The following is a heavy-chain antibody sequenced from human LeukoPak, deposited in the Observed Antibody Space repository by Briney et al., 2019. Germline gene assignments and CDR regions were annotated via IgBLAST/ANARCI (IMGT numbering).Heavy chain of an antibody. D-gene: IGHD6-25*01. V-gene: IGHV4-59*01. CDR2: INYSGST. Sequence: SETLSLTCTVSGGSISSYYWNWIRQPPGKGLEWIGYINYSGSTDYNPSLKSRVTISVDTSKNQFSLKLSSVTAADTAVYYCARAGAVAATGRFDYWGQGTLVTVSS. CDR3: ARAGAVAATGRFDY. CDR1: GGSISSYY. J-gene: IGHJ4*02.